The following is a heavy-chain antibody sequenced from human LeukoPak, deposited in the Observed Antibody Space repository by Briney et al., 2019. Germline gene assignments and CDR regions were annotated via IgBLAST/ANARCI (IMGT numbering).Heavy chain of an antibody. D-gene: IGHD6-13*01. CDR3: ARANLGGSSSWQLAFDY. Sequence: GSLRLSCAASGFTFSSYAMHWVRQAPGKGLEWVAVISYDGSNKYYADSVKGRFTISRDNSKNTLYLQMNSLRAEDTAVYYCARANLGGSSSWQLAFDYWGQGTLVTVSS. CDR2: ISYDGSNK. CDR1: GFTFSSYA. V-gene: IGHV3-30*04. J-gene: IGHJ4*02.